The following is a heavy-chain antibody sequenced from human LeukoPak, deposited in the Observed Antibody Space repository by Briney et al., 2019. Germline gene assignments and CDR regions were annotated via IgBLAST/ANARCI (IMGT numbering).Heavy chain of an antibody. V-gene: IGHV3-23*01. D-gene: IGHD5-18*01. CDR1: GFTFSNYA. CDR3: AKRIQSAMAMGY. Sequence: GGSLRLSCAASGFTFSNYALSWVRQAPGKGLEWASDISGSGGSTYYADSVKGRFTISRDNSKNTMYLQMNSLRAEDTAVYYCAKRIQSAMAMGYWGQGTLVTVSS. J-gene: IGHJ4*02. CDR2: ISGSGGST.